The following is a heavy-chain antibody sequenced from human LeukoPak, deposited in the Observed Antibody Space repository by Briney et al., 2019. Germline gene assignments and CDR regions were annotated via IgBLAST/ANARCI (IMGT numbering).Heavy chain of an antibody. D-gene: IGHD3-3*02. V-gene: IGHV3-53*01. CDR2: LYSGSDT. Sequence: GGSLTLSCAASGFSVSTKYMNWVRQAPGKGLEWVPILYSGSDTYYADSVEGRFIISRDSSKNTLFLQMNDLRVEDTAVYYCARVGDHFHWYLDLWGRGTLVTISS. CDR3: ARVGDHFHWYLDL. CDR1: GFSVSTKY. J-gene: IGHJ2*01.